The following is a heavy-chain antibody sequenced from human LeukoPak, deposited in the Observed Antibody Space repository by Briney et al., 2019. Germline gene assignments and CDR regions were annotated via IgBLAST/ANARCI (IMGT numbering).Heavy chain of an antibody. Sequence: PGGSLRLSCAASGFTFSSYWMHWVRQAPGKGLVWASRINSDGSSTGYADSVKGRFTISRDNAKNTLYLQMNSLRAEDTAVYYCARDSQNFDWLLSDPFDYWGQGTLVTVSS. V-gene: IGHV3-74*01. CDR1: GFTFSSYW. CDR2: INSDGSST. J-gene: IGHJ4*02. D-gene: IGHD3-9*01. CDR3: ARDSQNFDWLLSDPFDY.